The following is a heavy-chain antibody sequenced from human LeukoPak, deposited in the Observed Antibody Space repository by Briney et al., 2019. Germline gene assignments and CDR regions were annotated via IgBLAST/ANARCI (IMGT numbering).Heavy chain of an antibody. J-gene: IGHJ3*02. CDR3: ARAVSGFDASDI. CDR2: ISSSSSYI. Sequence: GGSLRLSCAASGFTFSSYSMNWVRQAPGKGLEWVSSISSSSSYIYYADSVKGRFTISRDNAKNSLYLQMNSLRAEDTAVYYCARAVSGFDASDIWGQGTMVTVSS. V-gene: IGHV3-21*01. CDR1: GFTFSSYS. D-gene: IGHD5/OR15-5a*01.